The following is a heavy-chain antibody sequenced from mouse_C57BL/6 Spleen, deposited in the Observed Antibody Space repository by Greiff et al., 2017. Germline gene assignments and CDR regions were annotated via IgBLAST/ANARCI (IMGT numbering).Heavy chain of an antibody. V-gene: IGHV1-69*01. D-gene: IGHD1-1*01. CDR1: GYTFTSYW. J-gene: IGHJ4*01. CDR2: IDPSDSYT. Sequence: QVQLKQPGAELVMPGASVKLSCKASGYTFTSYWMHWVKQRPGQGLEWIGEIDPSDSYTNYNQKFKGKSTLTVDKSSSTACMQLSSLTSEDSAVYYCARYYYGSSRRAMDYWGQGTSVTVSS. CDR3: ARYYYGSSRRAMDY.